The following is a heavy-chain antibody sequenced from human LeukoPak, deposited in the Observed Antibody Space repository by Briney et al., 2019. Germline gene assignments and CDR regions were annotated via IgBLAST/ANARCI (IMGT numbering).Heavy chain of an antibody. D-gene: IGHD6-13*01. CDR1: GGSIRSYY. CDR2: IYTSGST. J-gene: IGHJ5*02. Sequence: SETLSLTCTVSGGSIRSYYWNWIRQAAGEKLEWIGRIYTSGSTNYNPSLKSRLTVPVDTSKSRFSLKLTSVTAADTAVYYCAADGGSGWYHHWGQGTLVTVSS. CDR3: AADGGSGWYHH. V-gene: IGHV4-4*07.